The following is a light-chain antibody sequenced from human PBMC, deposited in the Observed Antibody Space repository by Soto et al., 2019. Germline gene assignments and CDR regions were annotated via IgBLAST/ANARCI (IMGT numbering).Light chain of an antibody. J-gene: IGKJ3*01. CDR3: QQYHNWPSFT. CDR1: QSVSSN. Sequence: DIVMTQSPATLSVSPGERATLSCRASQSVSSNLAWYQQKPGQAPSLLVYGASTRATGIPARFSDSGSGTELILTTSSLQSEDFALYSCQQYHNWPSFTFGPGPKVDIQ. V-gene: IGKV3-15*01. CDR2: GAS.